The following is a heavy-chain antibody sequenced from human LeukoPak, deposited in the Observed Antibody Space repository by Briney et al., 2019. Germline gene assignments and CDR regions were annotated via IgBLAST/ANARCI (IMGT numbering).Heavy chain of an antibody. D-gene: IGHD3-22*01. CDR3: AREPYYYDSSGYYIPGGFDI. J-gene: IGHJ3*02. V-gene: IGHV3-48*03. CDR2: ISRSGSTI. CDR1: GFTFSSYQ. Sequence: GGSLRLSCAASGFTFSSYQMNWVRQAPGKGLEWVSDISRSGSTIYYGDSVKGRFTISRDNAKNSLYLQMNSLRAEDTAVYYCAREPYYYDSSGYYIPGGFDIWGQGTMVTVSS.